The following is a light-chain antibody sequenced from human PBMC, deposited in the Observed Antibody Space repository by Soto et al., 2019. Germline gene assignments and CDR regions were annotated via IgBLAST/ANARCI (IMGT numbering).Light chain of an antibody. CDR1: SSDLGAYNY. J-gene: IGLJ1*01. CDR2: VVS. V-gene: IGLV2-14*03. Sequence: QSALTQPASVSGSPGQSITISCTGTSSDLGAYNYVSWYQQYPGQAPKLMIYVVSNRPSGVSNRFSGSKSGNTASLTISGLQPEDEADYYCSSYTTSITYVFGTGTKLTVL. CDR3: SSYTTSITYV.